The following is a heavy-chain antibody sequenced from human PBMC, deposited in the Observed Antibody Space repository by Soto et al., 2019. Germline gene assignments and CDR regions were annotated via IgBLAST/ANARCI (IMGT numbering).Heavy chain of an antibody. CDR1: GFTFSSYG. CDR3: ARDCSVDGYNYPRGMDV. D-gene: IGHD5-12*01. J-gene: IGHJ6*02. V-gene: IGHV3-33*01. Sequence: QVQLVESGGGVVQPGRSLRLSCAASGFTFSSYGMQWVRQAPGKGLEGVAVIWYDGSNKYYEDSVRGRFTISRDNSKNTLYLQMNSVSADDTAVYYCARDCSVDGYNYPRGMDVWGQGTTVTVSS. CDR2: IWYDGSNK.